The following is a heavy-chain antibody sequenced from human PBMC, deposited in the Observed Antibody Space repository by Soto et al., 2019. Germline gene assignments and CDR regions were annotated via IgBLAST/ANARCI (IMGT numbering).Heavy chain of an antibody. D-gene: IGHD3-10*01. CDR1: GGTFSSYA. CDR2: IIPIFGTA. CDR3: ARDGGDYYGSGSYNWFDP. Sequence: QVPLVQSGAEVKKPGSSVKVSCKASGGTFSSYAISWVRQAPGQGLEWMGGIIPIFGTANYAQKFQGRVTITADESTSTAYMELSSLRSEDTAVYYCARDGGDYYGSGSYNWFDPWGQGTLVTVSS. V-gene: IGHV1-69*12. J-gene: IGHJ5*02.